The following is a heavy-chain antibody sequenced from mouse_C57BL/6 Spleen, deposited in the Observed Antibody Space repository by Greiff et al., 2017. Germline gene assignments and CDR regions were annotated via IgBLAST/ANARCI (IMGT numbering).Heavy chain of an antibody. Sequence: QVQLQQSGAELVRPGASVTLSCKASGYTFTDYEMHWVKQTPVHGLEWIGAIDPETGGTAYNQKFKGKAILTADKSSSTAYMELRSLTSEDSAVYYCTRRGSYGDYYAMDYWGQGTSVTVSS. CDR2: IDPETGGT. J-gene: IGHJ4*01. D-gene: IGHD1-1*01. V-gene: IGHV1-15*01. CDR1: GYTFTDYE. CDR3: TRRGSYGDYYAMDY.